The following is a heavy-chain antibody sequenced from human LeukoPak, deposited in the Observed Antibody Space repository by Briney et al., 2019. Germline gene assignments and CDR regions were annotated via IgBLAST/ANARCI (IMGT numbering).Heavy chain of an antibody. CDR3: AKDYVGNPYEY. V-gene: IGHV3-23*01. CDR2: ISSSGGST. CDR1: GFVFRSYA. D-gene: IGHD4-23*01. Sequence: GGSLRLSCAASGFVFRSYAMSWVRQAPGKGLEWVSGISSSGGSTYHADSVRGRFTISRDNSKNTLYLQMNSLRAEDTAVYYCAKDYVGNPYEYWGQGTLVTVSS. J-gene: IGHJ4*02.